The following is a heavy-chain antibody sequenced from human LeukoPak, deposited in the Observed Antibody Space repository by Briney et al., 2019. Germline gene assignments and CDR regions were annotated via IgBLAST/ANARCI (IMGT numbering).Heavy chain of an antibody. CDR3: ATVKTAYNWNSGAFDI. D-gene: IGHD1-1*01. CDR2: FDPEDGET. Sequence: ASMTVSCKVSGYTLTELSMHWVRQAPGKGLEWMGGFDPEDGETIYAQKFQGRVTMTEDTSTDTAYMELSSLRSEDTAVYYCATVKTAYNWNSGAFDIWGQGTMVTVSS. J-gene: IGHJ3*02. CDR1: GYTLTELS. V-gene: IGHV1-24*01.